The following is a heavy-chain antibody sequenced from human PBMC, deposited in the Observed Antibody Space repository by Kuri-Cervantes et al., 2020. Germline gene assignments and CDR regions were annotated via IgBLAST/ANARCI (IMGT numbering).Heavy chain of an antibody. CDR1: GGSISSYY. V-gene: IGHV4-59*01. CDR3: AREDYSSSSGGMDV. J-gene: IGHJ6*02. D-gene: IGHD6-6*01. CDR2: IYYSGST. Sequence: SETLSLTCTVSGGSISSYYWSWIRQPPGKGLEWIEYIYYSGSTNYNPSLKSRVTISVDTSKNQFSLKLSSVTAANTAVYYCAREDYSSSSGGMDVWGQGTTVTVSS.